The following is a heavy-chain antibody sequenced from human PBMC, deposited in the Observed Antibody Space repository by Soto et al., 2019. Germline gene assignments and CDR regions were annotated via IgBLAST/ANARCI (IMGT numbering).Heavy chain of an antibody. CDR3: ARISKSSGSSTGTYYPDY. CDR2: IIPIFGTA. V-gene: IGHV1-69*13. D-gene: IGHD6-6*01. CDR1: GGTFSSYA. J-gene: IGHJ4*02. Sequence: SVKVSCKASGGTFSSYAISWVRQAPGQGLEWMGGIIPIFGTANYAQKFQGRVTITADESTSTAYMELSSLRSEDTAVYYCARISKSSGSSTGTYYPDYWGQGTLVTVSS.